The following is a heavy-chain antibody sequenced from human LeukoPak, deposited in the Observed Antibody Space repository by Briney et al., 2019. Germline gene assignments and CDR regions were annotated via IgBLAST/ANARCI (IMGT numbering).Heavy chain of an antibody. CDR2: IYTTGST. CDR1: GGSISSYY. J-gene: IGHJ4*02. Sequence: SETLSLTCTVSGGSISSYYWSWIQQPAGKGLEWIGRIYTTGSTNYNPSLKSRVTMSVDTSKNQFPLKLSSVTAADTAVYYCARLRRNYEASPSFDYWGQGTLVTVSS. V-gene: IGHV4-4*07. D-gene: IGHD4-11*01. CDR3: ARLRRNYEASPSFDY.